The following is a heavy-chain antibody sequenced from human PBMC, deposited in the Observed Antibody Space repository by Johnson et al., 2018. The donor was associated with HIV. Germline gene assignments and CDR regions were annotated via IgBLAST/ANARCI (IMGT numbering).Heavy chain of an antibody. D-gene: IGHD3-3*01. J-gene: IGHJ3*02. CDR1: GFSFSYYA. CDR2: IDSNGGST. CDR3: ARASYHVLQFLEPRGAFDI. V-gene: IGHV3-64*01. Sequence: VQLMESGGGLVQPGGSLRLSCAASGFSFSYYAMHWVRQAPGKGLEFVSAIDSNGGSTFYAISVQGRFTISRDNSKNTLYLQMNSLRAEDTALYYCARASYHVLQFLEPRGAFDIWGQGTMVTVSS.